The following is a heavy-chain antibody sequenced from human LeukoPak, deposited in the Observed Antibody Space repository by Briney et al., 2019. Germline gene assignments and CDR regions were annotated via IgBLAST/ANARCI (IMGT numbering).Heavy chain of an antibody. V-gene: IGHV4-34*01. CDR2: INHSGST. D-gene: IGHD3-22*01. CDR3: VSNWRSGGYYFDY. Sequence: SETLSLTCAVYGGSFSGYYWSWIRQPPGKGLEWIGEINHSGSTNYNPSLKSRVTISVDTSKNQFSLKLSSVTAADTAVYYCVSNWRSGGYYFDYWGQGTLVTVSS. CDR1: GGSFSGYY. J-gene: IGHJ4*02.